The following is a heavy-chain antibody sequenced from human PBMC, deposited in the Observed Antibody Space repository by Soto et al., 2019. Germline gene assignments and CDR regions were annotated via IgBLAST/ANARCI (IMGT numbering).Heavy chain of an antibody. CDR3: ARHILERITIFGVVIRWFDP. V-gene: IGHV4-39*01. D-gene: IGHD3-3*01. J-gene: IGHJ5*02. Sequence: KASETLSLTCTVSGGSISSSSYYWGWVRQPPGKGLEWIGSIYYSGSTYYNPSLKSRVTISVDTSKNQFSLKLSSVTAADTAVYYCARHILERITIFGVVIRWFDPWGQGTLVTVSS. CDR1: GGSISSSSYY. CDR2: IYYSGST.